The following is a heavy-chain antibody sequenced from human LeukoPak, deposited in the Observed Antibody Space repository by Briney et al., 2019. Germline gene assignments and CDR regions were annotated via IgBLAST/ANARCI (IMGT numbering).Heavy chain of an antibody. CDR2: MNPNSGNT. CDR1: GYTFTSYD. CDR3: ARVSYYYDSSGYYNWFDH. Sequence: ASVKVSCKASGYTFTSYDINWVRQATGQGLEWMGWMNPNSGNTGYAQKFQGRVTMTRNTSISTAYMELSSLRSEDTAVYYCARVSYYYDSSGYYNWFDHWGQGTLVTVSS. V-gene: IGHV1-8*01. J-gene: IGHJ5*02. D-gene: IGHD3-22*01.